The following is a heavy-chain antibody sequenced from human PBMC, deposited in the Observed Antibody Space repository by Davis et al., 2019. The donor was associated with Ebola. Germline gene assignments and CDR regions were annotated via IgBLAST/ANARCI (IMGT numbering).Heavy chain of an antibody. CDR3: SRRAPYSYGYRWFHP. J-gene: IGHJ5*02. CDR2: INHGGST. D-gene: IGHD5-18*01. CDR1: GGSFSGYY. Sequence: SETLSLTGAVQGGSFSGYYWSWNRQPGGKRLEWNGEINHGGSTSYNPARKSRVTISIDTSKNQFSLKLSSVTAADTAVYYCSRRAPYSYGYRWFHPWGQGTLVTVSS. V-gene: IGHV4-34*01.